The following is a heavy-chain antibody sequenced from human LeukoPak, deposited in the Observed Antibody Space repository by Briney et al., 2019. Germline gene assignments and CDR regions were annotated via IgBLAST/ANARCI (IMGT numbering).Heavy chain of an antibody. CDR1: GDSISSFY. Sequence: SETLSLTCTVSGDSISSFYWSWIRQPPGKGLEWIGHVYYSGSTNYNPSLKSRVTISLDTARNQFSLKLSSVTAADTAVYYCARRQDGHDYWGQGTLVTVSS. V-gene: IGHV4-59*08. CDR3: ARRQDGHDY. CDR2: VYYSGST. J-gene: IGHJ4*02.